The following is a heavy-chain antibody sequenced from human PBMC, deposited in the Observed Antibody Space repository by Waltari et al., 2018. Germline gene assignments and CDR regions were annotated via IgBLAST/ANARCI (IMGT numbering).Heavy chain of an antibody. J-gene: IGHJ4*02. Sequence: QVQMVEPGGGVVQPGRSLSLSCAASGFTFSSYSLQWVRQAPGKGLEWVELMSYDGSSKYYADSVKGRFTVSRDNSKNTVYLQLNSLRVEDTAVYYCAREDICRSTTCYTLDYWGLGTLVTVSS. V-gene: IGHV3-30*01. CDR3: AREDICRSTTCYTLDY. CDR2: MSYDGSSK. CDR1: GFTFSSYS. D-gene: IGHD2-2*02.